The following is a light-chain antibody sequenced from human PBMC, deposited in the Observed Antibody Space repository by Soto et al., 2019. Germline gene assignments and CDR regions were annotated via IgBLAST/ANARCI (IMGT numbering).Light chain of an antibody. CDR2: EVS. Sequence: QSALTQPPSASGSPGQSVTISCTGTSSDVGAYSYVSWYQQHPGKAPKLMIYEVSKRPSGVPDRFSGSKSGNTASLTVSGLQAEDEADYYCSSYAGSNNFVVFGGGNKLTVL. J-gene: IGLJ2*01. V-gene: IGLV2-8*01. CDR3: SSYAGSNNFVV. CDR1: SSDVGAYSY.